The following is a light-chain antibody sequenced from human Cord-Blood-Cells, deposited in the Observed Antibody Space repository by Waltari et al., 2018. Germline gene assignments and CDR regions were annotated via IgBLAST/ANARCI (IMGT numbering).Light chain of an antibody. V-gene: IGLV2-14*01. J-gene: IGLJ3*02. CDR3: SSYTSSSTLV. Sequence: QSALTQPAAVSGSPGQSTTISCTGTSSDVGGYNYVSWYQQHPGKAPKHMIYNVSNRPSGVSNRFSGSKAGNTASLTISGLQAEDEADYYCSSYTSSSTLVFGGGTKLTVL. CDR1: SSDVGGYNY. CDR2: NVS.